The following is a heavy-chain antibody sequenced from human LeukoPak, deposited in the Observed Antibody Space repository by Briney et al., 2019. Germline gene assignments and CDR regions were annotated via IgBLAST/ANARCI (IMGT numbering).Heavy chain of an antibody. CDR1: GDSVSTNSAT. CDR2: TYYRSKWSN. V-gene: IGHV6-1*01. Sequence: SQTLSLTCAISGDSVSTNSATWTWLRQSPSRGLEWLGRTYYRSKWSNDYAVSMKSRITINPDTSKNQFSLQLNSVTPEDTAVYYCARLAGASWFDSWGQGTPVTVSS. J-gene: IGHJ5*01. CDR3: ARLAGASWFDS. D-gene: IGHD1-26*01.